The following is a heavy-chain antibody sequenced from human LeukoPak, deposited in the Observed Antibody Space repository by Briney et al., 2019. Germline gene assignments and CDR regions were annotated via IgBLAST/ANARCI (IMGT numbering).Heavy chain of an antibody. CDR2: IKSRTDDGTT. V-gene: IGHV3-15*01. Sequence: GGSLELSCAASGFTFSKAWMTWVRRAPGKGLEWVGHIKSRTDDGTTDYAAPVKGRFTSSRGDSQKKVYLQMNSLKTEDTAVYYCTTDRLEDSAFDVWGHGTMVTVSS. CDR3: TTDRLEDSAFDV. J-gene: IGHJ3*01. CDR1: GFTFSKAW. D-gene: IGHD3-22*01.